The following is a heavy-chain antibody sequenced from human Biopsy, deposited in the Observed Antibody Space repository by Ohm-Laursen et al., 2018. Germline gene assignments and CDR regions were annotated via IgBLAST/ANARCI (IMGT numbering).Heavy chain of an antibody. Sequence: GTLSLTCAVYGESFNGYYWSWIRQPPGKGLEWIGEINHRGSTNYNPSLKSRVTISVDTSKNQFSLKLRSGTAADTAVYYCARAVDYYDPYYYYGLDVWGQGTTVTVSS. D-gene: IGHD3-16*01. J-gene: IGHJ6*02. CDR3: ARAVDYYDPYYYYGLDV. CDR1: GESFNGYY. CDR2: INHRGST. V-gene: IGHV4-34*01.